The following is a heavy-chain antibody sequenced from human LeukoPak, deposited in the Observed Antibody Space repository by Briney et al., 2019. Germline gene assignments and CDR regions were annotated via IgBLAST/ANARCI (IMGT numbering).Heavy chain of an antibody. Sequence: PGGSLRLSCAASGITFSTYWMTWVRQAPGKGLEWAANIKEDGSERYYVDSVKGRFTISRDNAKNSLYLQMNSLRAEDTAVYYCTRDKASSGRPAIFDYWGQGTLVTVSS. CDR1: GITFSTYW. J-gene: IGHJ4*02. V-gene: IGHV3-7*03. D-gene: IGHD6-19*01. CDR3: TRDKASSGRPAIFDY. CDR2: IKEDGSER.